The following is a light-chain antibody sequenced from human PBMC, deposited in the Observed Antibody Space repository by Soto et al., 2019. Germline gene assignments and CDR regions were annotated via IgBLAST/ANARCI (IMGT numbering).Light chain of an antibody. CDR2: EVS. CDR1: SNDIGTYRY. V-gene: IGLV2-14*01. J-gene: IGLJ3*02. CDR3: NSYTTSSTLV. Sequence: QSALTQPASVSGSPGQSITISCTGTSNDIGTYRYVSWYQQHPGKVPKLIIFEVSDRPSGVSHRFSGSKSGNTASLTISGIQAEDEADYYCNSYTTSSTLVFGGGTKLTVL.